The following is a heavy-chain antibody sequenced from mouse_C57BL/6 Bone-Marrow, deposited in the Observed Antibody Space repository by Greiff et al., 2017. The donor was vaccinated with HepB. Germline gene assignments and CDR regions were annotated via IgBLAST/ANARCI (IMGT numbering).Heavy chain of an antibody. Sequence: VQLQHPGAELVKPGASVKLSCKASGYTFTSYWMQWVKQRPGQGLEWIGEIDPSDSYTNYNQKFKGKATLTVDTSSSTAYMQLSSLTSEDSAVYYCARRDSSGFKDYWGQGTTLTVSS. D-gene: IGHD3-2*02. CDR2: IDPSDSYT. CDR1: GYTFTSYW. V-gene: IGHV1-50*01. CDR3: ARRDSSGFKDY. J-gene: IGHJ2*01.